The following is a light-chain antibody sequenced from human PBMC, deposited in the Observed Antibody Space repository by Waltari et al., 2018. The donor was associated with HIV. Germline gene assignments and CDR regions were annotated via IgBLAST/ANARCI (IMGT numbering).Light chain of an antibody. CDR2: KVS. V-gene: IGKV2-30*01. Sequence: DVVMTQSPLSLPVTLGQPASISCRSSQSLIYSDGNTYLNWFLQRPGQSPRRLIYKVSNRDFGVPDRFTGSGSDTDFTLKISRVEAEDVGIYYCMEGTHWYTFGQGTKLEIK. J-gene: IGKJ2*01. CDR1: QSLIYSDGNTY. CDR3: MEGTHWYT.